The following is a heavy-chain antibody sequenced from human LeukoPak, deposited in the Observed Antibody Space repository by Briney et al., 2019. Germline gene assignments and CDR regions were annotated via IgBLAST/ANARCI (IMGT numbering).Heavy chain of an antibody. CDR2: IYSGGST. D-gene: IGHD6-19*01. CDR3: ARDSAVAFDY. CDR1: GFTVSSNY. Sequence: GGSLRLSSAASGFTVSSNYMSWVRQAPGKGLEWVSVIYSGGSTYYADSVKGRFTISRDNSKNTLYLQMNSLRAEDTAVYYCARDSAVAFDYWGQGTLVTVSS. J-gene: IGHJ4*02. V-gene: IGHV3-53*01.